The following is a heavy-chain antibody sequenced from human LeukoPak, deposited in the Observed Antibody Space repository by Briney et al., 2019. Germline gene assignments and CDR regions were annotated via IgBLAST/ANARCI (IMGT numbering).Heavy chain of an antibody. CDR1: GGSISSGSYY. CDR3: ATHYGDYIGVAFDI. J-gene: IGHJ3*02. V-gene: IGHV4-61*02. CDR2: IYTSGST. D-gene: IGHD4-17*01. Sequence: SQTLSLTCTVSGGSISSGSYYWSWIRQPAGKGLEWIGRIYTSGSTNYNPSLKSRFTISVDTSKNQFSLKLSSVTAADTAVYYCATHYGDYIGVAFDIWGQGTMVTVSS.